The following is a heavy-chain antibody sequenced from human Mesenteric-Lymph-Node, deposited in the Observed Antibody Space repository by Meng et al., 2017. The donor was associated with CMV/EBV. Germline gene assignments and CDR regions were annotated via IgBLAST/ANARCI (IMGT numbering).Heavy chain of an antibody. J-gene: IGHJ4*02. D-gene: IGHD1-26*01. CDR3: ARTLGVGATRFLDY. CDR1: GDSVISGSYY. V-gene: IGHV4-61*01. CDR2: TSYNALT. Sequence: SGDSVISGSYYCTWIRQPPGQRLECIGYTSYNALTNYNPSLESRVTISLDMPENRISLELRSVTAADTAIYYCARTLGVGATRFLDYWGQGTLVTVSS.